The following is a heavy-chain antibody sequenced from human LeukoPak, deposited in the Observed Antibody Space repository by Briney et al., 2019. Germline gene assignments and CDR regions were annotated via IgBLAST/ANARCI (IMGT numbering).Heavy chain of an antibody. D-gene: IGHD5-12*01. CDR3: ARDRYSGYDYSY. CDR2: IIPIFGTA. Sequence: ASVNVSCKASGYTFTSYGISWVRQAPGQGLEWMGGIIPIFGTANFAQKFQGRVTITADESTSTAYMELSSLRSEDTAVYYCARDRYSGYDYSYWGQGTLVTVSS. CDR1: GYTFTSYG. V-gene: IGHV1-69*13. J-gene: IGHJ4*02.